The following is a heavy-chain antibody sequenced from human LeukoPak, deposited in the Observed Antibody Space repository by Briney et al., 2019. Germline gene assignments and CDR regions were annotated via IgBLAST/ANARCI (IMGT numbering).Heavy chain of an antibody. V-gene: IGHV4-31*03. D-gene: IGHD4-17*01. Sequence: SETLSLTCTVSGGSISSGGYYWSWIRQHPGKGLEWIGYIYYSGSTYYNPSLKSRVTISVDTPKNQFSLKLSSVTAADTAVYYCASFTATVTTHWFDPWGQGTLVTVSS. J-gene: IGHJ5*02. CDR1: GGSISSGGYY. CDR3: ASFTATVTTHWFDP. CDR2: IYYSGST.